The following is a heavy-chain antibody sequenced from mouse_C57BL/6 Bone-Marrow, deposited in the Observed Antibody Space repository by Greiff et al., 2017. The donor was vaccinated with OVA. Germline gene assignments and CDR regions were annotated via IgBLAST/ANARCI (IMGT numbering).Heavy chain of an antibody. CDR2: IYPGDGDT. Sequence: VHLVESGPELVKPGASVKISCKASGYAFSSSWMNWVKQRPGKGLEWIGRIYPGDGDTNYNGKFKGKATLTADKSSSTAYMQLSSLTSEDSAVFYCGGKEEDYYASYFDYWGQGTTLTVSS. J-gene: IGHJ2*01. CDR3: GGKEEDYYASYFDY. V-gene: IGHV1-82*01. D-gene: IGHD1-1*02. CDR1: GYAFSSSW.